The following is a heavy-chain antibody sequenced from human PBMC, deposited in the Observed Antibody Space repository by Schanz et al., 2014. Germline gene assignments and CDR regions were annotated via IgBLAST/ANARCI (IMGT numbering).Heavy chain of an antibody. V-gene: IGHV1-18*01. J-gene: IGHJ5*02. CDR1: GYTFTSYG. D-gene: IGHD2-2*01. CDR3: ARDRRRYCSTASCLHDNWFDP. Sequence: QVQLVQSGAEVKKPGASVKVSCKASGYTFTSYGISWVRQAPGQGLEWMGWISPYNGNTNYAPKVQGRVTVTTDTSTSTVYMELRSLRSDDTAVYYCARDRRRYCSTASCLHDNWFDPWGQGTLVIVSS. CDR2: ISPYNGNT.